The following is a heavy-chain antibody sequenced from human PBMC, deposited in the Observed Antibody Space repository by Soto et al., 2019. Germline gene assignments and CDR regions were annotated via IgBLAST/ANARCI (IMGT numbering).Heavy chain of an antibody. V-gene: IGHV3-74*01. D-gene: IGHD1-26*01. J-gene: IGHJ6*02. CDR1: GFTFSIYW. CDR2: IDNAGSSA. Sequence: EVQLEESGGGLVQPGGSLRLSCAASGFTFSIYWMHWVRQAPGKGPVWVSRIDNAGSSARYADSVKGRFTISRDNAKNTVYLQMNSLRAEDTAVYYCTRVGGSVSGMDVWGQGTTVTVSS. CDR3: TRVGGSVSGMDV.